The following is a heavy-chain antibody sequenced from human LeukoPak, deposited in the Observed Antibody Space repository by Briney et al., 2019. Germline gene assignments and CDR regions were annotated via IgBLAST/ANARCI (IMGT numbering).Heavy chain of an antibody. CDR2: INPNSGGT. CDR3: ARDFVPYYDSSGYHSGWFDP. CDR1: GYTFTGYY. D-gene: IGHD3-22*01. Sequence: ASVKVSCKASGYTFTGYYMHWVRQAPGQGLEWMGWINPNSGGTNYAQKSQGRVTMTRDTSISTAYMELSRLRSDDTAVYYCARDFVPYYDSSGYHSGWFDPWGQGTLVTVSS. V-gene: IGHV1-2*02. J-gene: IGHJ5*02.